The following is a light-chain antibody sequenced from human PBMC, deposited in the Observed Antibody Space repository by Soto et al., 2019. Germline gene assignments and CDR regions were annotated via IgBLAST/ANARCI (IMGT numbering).Light chain of an antibody. CDR1: QSISSW. CDR2: DAS. Sequence: DIQMTQSPSTLSASVGDRVTITCRASQSISSWLAWYQQKPGKAPKLLIYDASSLESGIPSRFSGSGSGTEFALTLSSLQPDDFATYYYQQYNSYSFGQGTKLEIK. V-gene: IGKV1-5*01. CDR3: QQYNSYS. J-gene: IGKJ2*01.